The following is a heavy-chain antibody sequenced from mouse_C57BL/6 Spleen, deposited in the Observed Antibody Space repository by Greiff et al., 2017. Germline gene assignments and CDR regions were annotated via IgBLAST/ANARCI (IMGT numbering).Heavy chain of an antibody. CDR1: GFNIKDYY. D-gene: IGHD1-1*01. CDR3: TTRGDSYYYGSKD. J-gene: IGHJ1*03. V-gene: IGHV14-1*01. Sequence: VQLKQSGAELVRPGASVKLSCTASGFNIKDYYMHWVKQRPEQGLEWIGRIDPEDGDTEYAPKFQGKATMTADTSSNTAYLQLSSLTSEDTAVYYCTTRGDSYYYGSKDWGTGTTVTVSS. CDR2: IDPEDGDT.